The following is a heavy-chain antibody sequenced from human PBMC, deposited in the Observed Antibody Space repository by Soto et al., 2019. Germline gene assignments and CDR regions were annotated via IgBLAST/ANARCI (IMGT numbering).Heavy chain of an antibody. CDR2: FDPEDGET. CDR3: ATRDSSGYYLAFDP. Sequence: ASVKVSCKVSGYTLTELSMHWVRQAPGKGLEWMGGFDPEDGETIYAQKFQGRVTMTEDTSTDTAYMELSSLRSEDTAVYYCATRDSSGYYLAFDPWGQGTLVTVSS. CDR1: GYTLTELS. D-gene: IGHD3-22*01. J-gene: IGHJ5*02. V-gene: IGHV1-24*01.